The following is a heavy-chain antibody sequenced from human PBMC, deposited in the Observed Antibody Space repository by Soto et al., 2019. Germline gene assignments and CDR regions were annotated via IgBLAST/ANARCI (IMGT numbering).Heavy chain of an antibody. CDR1: GFTFNNYA. Sequence: EVQLLESGGGLVQPGGSLRLSCAASGFTFNNYAMTWVRQAPGKGLEWVSAISGGGDTTSYADSVEGRFTVSRDGSKNTLYLQTGSLRAEDTAIYYCAKGRGGSGSLTPRVDFWGQGTLVTVSS. D-gene: IGHD3-10*01. J-gene: IGHJ4*02. V-gene: IGHV3-23*01. CDR2: ISGGGDTT. CDR3: AKGRGGSGSLTPRVDF.